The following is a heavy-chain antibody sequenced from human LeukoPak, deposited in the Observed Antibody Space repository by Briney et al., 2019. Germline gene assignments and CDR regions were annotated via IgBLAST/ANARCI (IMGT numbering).Heavy chain of an antibody. D-gene: IGHD5-18*01. J-gene: IGHJ4*02. V-gene: IGHV3-30*04. CDR2: ISYDGSNK. Sequence: PGRSLRLSCAASGFTFSSYAMHWVRQAPGKGLEWVAVISYDGSNKYYADSVKGRFTISRHNSKNALYLQMNSLRAEDTAVYYCARVQGRNSYGSGFDSWGQGTLVTVSS. CDR3: ARVQGRNSYGSGFDS. CDR1: GFTFSSYA.